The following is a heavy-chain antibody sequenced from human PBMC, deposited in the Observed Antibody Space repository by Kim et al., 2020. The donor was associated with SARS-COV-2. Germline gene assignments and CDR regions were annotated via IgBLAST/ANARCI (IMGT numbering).Heavy chain of an antibody. CDR2: INHSGST. CDR1: GGSFSGYY. J-gene: IGHJ4*02. Sequence: SETLSLTCAVYGGSFSGYYWSWIRQPPGKGLEWIGEINHSGSTNYNPSLKSRVTISVDTSKNQFSLKLSSVTAADTAVYYCARGALASYWGQGTLVTVSS. D-gene: IGHD1-26*01. CDR3: ARGALASY. V-gene: IGHV4-34*01.